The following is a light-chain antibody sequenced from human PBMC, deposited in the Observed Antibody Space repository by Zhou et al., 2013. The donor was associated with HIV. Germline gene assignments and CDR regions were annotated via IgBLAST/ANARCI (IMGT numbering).Light chain of an antibody. Sequence: DIQMTQSPSSLSASVGDRVTIICRASQNIRNYLNWYQQKPGKAPKLLIYNASSLQSGVPSRFSGSGSGTDFTLTITSLQPDTITSLQPEDSANYYCQQSYSIPWTFGQGTRVEIK. CDR1: QNIRNY. CDR2: NAS. J-gene: IGKJ1*01. CDR3: QQSYSIPWT. V-gene: IGKV1-39*01.